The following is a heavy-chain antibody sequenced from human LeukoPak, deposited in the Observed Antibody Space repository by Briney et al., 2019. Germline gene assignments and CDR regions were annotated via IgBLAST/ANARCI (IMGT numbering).Heavy chain of an antibody. Sequence: SETLSLTCTVSGGSISSGDYYWSWIRQPPGKGLEWIEYIYYSGSTYYNPSLKSRVTISVDTSKNQFSLKLSSATAADTAVYYCARDRGVYCSGGSCYGATNYYGMDVWGQGTTVTVSS. D-gene: IGHD2-15*01. V-gene: IGHV4-30-4*01. J-gene: IGHJ6*02. CDR1: GGSISSGDYY. CDR2: IYYSGST. CDR3: ARDRGVYCSGGSCYGATNYYGMDV.